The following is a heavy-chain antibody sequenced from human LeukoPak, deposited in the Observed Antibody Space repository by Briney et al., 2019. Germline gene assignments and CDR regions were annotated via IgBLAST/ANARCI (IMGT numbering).Heavy chain of an antibody. Sequence: PSETLSLTCTVSGGSINSYYWSWIRQPPGKGLECIGYIHYTGSTNYNPSLKSRVAISVDTSKSQFSLKLSSVTAADTAIYYCARGGYYGSGNDFRFDPWGQGTLVTVSS. CDR1: GGSINSYY. CDR2: IHYTGST. V-gene: IGHV4-59*01. D-gene: IGHD3-10*01. J-gene: IGHJ5*02. CDR3: ARGGYYGSGNDFRFDP.